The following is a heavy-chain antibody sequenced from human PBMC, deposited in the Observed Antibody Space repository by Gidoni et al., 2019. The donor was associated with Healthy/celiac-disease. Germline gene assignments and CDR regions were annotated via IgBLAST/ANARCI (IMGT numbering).Heavy chain of an antibody. V-gene: IGHV3-7*03. J-gene: IGHJ4*02. CDR3: ARLGTKWELLSYFDY. CDR1: GFTFSSSW. Sequence: EVQLVESGGGLVQPGGSLRLSCAASGFTFSSSWMSWVRQAPGKGLEWVANIKQDGSEKYYVDSVKGRFTISRDNAKNSLYLQMNSLRAEDTAVYYCARLGTKWELLSYFDYWGQGTLVTVSS. D-gene: IGHD1-26*01. CDR2: IKQDGSEK.